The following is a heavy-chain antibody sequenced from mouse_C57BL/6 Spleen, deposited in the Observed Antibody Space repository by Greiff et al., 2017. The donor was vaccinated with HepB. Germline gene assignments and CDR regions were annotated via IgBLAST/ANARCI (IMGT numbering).Heavy chain of an antibody. V-gene: IGHV2-9-1*01. CDR3: ARSRNGRDGFAY. Sequence: VQLQESGPGLVAPSQSLSITCTVSGFSLTSYAISWVRQPPGKGLEWLGVIWTDGGTNYNSALKSRLSISKDNSKSQVLLKMNRLQTDDTARYYCARSRNGRDGFAYWGQGTLVTVSA. D-gene: IGHD1-2*01. CDR1: GFSLTSYA. J-gene: IGHJ3*01. CDR2: IWTDGGT.